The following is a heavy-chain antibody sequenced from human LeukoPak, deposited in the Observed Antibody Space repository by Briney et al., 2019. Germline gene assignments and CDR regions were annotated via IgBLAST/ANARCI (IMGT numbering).Heavy chain of an antibody. CDR2: ISYSVST. CDR1: GGSISSYY. Sequence: PSETLSLTCIVSGGSISSYYWTWIRQPPGKGLEWIGHISYSVSTNYNPSLKSRVTISMDTPKNQFSLKLNSMTAADTAVYYCARGSPFGSGSPSDYWGQGTLVTVSS. CDR3: ARGSPFGSGSPSDY. D-gene: IGHD3-10*01. V-gene: IGHV4-59*01. J-gene: IGHJ4*02.